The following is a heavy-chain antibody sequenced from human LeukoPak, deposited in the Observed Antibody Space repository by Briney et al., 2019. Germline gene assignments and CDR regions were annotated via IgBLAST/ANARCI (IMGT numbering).Heavy chain of an antibody. J-gene: IGHJ3*02. CDR2: INHSGST. V-gene: IGHV4-34*01. CDR3: AREGDGYKGVYAFDI. CDR1: GGSFSGYY. Sequence: SETLSLTCAVYGGSFSGYYWSWIRQPPGKGLEWIGEINHSGSTNYNPSLKSRVTISVDTSKNQFSLKLSSVTAADTAVYYCAREGDGYKGVYAFDIWGQGTLVTVSS. D-gene: IGHD5-24*01.